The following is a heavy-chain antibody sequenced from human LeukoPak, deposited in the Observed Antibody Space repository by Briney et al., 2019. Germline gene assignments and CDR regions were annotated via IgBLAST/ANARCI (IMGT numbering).Heavy chain of an antibody. CDR3: ARGSLGYCSSGSCESFDY. V-gene: IGHV3-23*01. Sequence: PGGSLRLSCAASGFTFSSYVMSWVRQAPGKGLEWVSAISGSGGSTYYPDSVKGRFTISRDNSKNTLFLQMNSLRVEDTAVYYCARGSLGYCSSGSCESFDYWGQGTLVTVSS. CDR1: GFTFSSYV. CDR2: ISGSGGST. D-gene: IGHD2-15*01. J-gene: IGHJ4*02.